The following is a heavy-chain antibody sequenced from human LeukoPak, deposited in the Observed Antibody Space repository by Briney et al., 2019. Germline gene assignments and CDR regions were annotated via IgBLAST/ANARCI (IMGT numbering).Heavy chain of an antibody. CDR2: IYYSGST. CDR1: GGSISSSSYY. CDR3: ARDGAYFDWLLFEPDAFDI. Sequence: PSETLSLTCTVSGGSISSSSYYWGWIRQPPGKGLEWIGSIYYSGSTYYNPSLKSRVTISVDTSKNQFSLKLSSVTAADTAVYYCARDGAYFDWLLFEPDAFDIWGQGTTVTVSS. J-gene: IGHJ3*02. V-gene: IGHV4-39*07. D-gene: IGHD3-9*01.